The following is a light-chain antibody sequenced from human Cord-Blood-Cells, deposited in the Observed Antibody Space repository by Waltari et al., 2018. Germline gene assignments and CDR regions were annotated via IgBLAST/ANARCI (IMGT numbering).Light chain of an antibody. CDR2: GKN. CDR1: SLRSYY. CDR3: NSRDSSGNHV. V-gene: IGLV3-19*01. Sequence: ITCQGDSLRSYYASWYQQKPGQAPVLVIYGKNNRPSGIPDRFSGSSSGNTASLTITGAQAEDEADYYCNSRDSSGNHVFGTGTKVTVL. J-gene: IGLJ1*01.